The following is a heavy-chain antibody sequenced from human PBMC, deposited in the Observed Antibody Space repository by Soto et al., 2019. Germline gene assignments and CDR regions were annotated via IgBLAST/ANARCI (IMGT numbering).Heavy chain of an antibody. Sequence: SETLSLTCTVSCGSVSGYYWSWIRQPPGKGLEWIGYVFYSGSTNYNPSLKSRVTISVDTSKNQFSLMLSSVTAADTAVYYCARHGGDGYNDFFDYWGQGTLVTVSS. J-gene: IGHJ4*02. CDR2: VFYSGST. D-gene: IGHD3-16*01. CDR1: CGSVSGYY. CDR3: ARHGGDGYNDFFDY. V-gene: IGHV4-59*08.